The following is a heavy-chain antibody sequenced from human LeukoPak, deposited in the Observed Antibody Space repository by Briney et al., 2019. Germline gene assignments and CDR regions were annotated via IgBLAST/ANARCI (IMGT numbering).Heavy chain of an antibody. CDR2: IYHDGRI. CDR3: ARDTSPGITGTY. J-gene: IGHJ4*02. V-gene: IGHV4-38-2*02. CDR1: GYSITNGYY. D-gene: IGHD1-20*01. Sequence: SETLSLTCTGSGYSITNGYYWGWIRQPPGKGLEWIGSIYHDGRIDYNPSLKSRVTISRDTSNDQFSLKLSSVTAADTAMYYCARDTSPGITGTYWGQGTLVTVSS.